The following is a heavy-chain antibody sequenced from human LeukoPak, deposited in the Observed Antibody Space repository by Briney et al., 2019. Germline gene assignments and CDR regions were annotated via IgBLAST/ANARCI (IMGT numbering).Heavy chain of an antibody. CDR1: GGSVSSYY. D-gene: IGHD6-19*01. CDR3: ARFHSGPSGWYVLWCFDL. Sequence: SETLSLTCTVSGGSVSSYYWSWIRQPPGKGLEWIGYIYNSEDTKYNSSLESRVTISVDTSKNQFFLKLSSVTAADTAVYYCARFHSGPSGWYVLWCFDLWAVAPWSLSPQ. CDR2: IYNSEDT. J-gene: IGHJ2*01. V-gene: IGHV4-4*09.